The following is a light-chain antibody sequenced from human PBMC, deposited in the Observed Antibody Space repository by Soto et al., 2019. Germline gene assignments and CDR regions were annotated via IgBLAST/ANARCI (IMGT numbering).Light chain of an antibody. Sequence: ELVLTQSPATLSLSPGERATLSCRASQSVSSHLPWYQQKPGQAPRLLMYDTFNRATGIPARFNGSGSGTDFTLTISSLEPQDVAVYYCQQRSNWPPGYTFGQGTKLEIK. CDR2: DTF. CDR3: QQRSNWPPGYT. V-gene: IGKV3-11*01. CDR1: QSVSSH. J-gene: IGKJ2*01.